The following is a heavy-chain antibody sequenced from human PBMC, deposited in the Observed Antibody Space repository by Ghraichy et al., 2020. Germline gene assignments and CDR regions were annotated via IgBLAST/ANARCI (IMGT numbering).Heavy chain of an antibody. Sequence: GGSLRLSCAASGFTLSSSEMNWVRQAPGRGLEWVSYISSGGSTMYYADSVRGRFTLSRDNAKNSMYLQMNSLRAEDTAVYYCARPYYYDSSGYYPYAYDIWGQGTMVTVSS. CDR3: ARPYYYDSSGYYPYAYDI. CDR2: ISSGGSTM. CDR1: GFTLSSSE. V-gene: IGHV3-48*03. J-gene: IGHJ3*02. D-gene: IGHD3-22*01.